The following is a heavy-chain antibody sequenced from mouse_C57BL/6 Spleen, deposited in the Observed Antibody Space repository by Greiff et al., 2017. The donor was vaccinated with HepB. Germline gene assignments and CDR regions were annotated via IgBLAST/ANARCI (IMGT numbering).Heavy chain of an antibody. V-gene: IGHV1-82*01. CDR2: IYPGDGDT. D-gene: IGHD2-3*01. J-gene: IGHJ2*01. CDR3: ARWGYDYSDY. CDR1: GYAFSSSW. Sequence: VKLMESGPELVKPGASVKISCKASGYAFSSSWMNWVKQRPGKGLEWIGRIYPGDGDTNYNGKFKGKATLTADKSSSTAYMQLSSLTSEDSAVYCCARWGYDYSDYWGQGTTLTVSS.